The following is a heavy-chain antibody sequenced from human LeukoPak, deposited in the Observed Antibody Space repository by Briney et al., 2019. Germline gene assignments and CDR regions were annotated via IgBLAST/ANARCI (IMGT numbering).Heavy chain of an antibody. CDR3: ARGARWLQPGGDWFDP. V-gene: IGHV3-7*01. CDR2: IKQDGSEK. Sequence: GGSLRLSCAASGFMFSNYWMSWVRQAPGKGLEWVANIKQDGSEKYYVDSVKGRFTISRDNAKNSLYLQMNSLRAEDTAVYYCARGARWLQPGGDWFDPWGQGTLVTVSS. D-gene: IGHD5-24*01. CDR1: GFMFSNYW. J-gene: IGHJ5*02.